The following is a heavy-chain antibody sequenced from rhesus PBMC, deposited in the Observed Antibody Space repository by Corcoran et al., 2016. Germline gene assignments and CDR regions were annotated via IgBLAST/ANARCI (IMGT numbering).Heavy chain of an antibody. CDR1: GGSISSSNW. Sequence: QVQLQESGPGLVKPSETLSLTCAVSGGSISSSNWWSWIRQPPGKGLEWIGYISGSSGSTYYNPSLKSRVTISKDTSKNQFSLKLSSVTAADTAVYYCARASYEDDYGYYYTDFDYWGQGVLVTVSS. CDR2: ISGSSGST. J-gene: IGHJ4*01. CDR3: ARASYEDDYGYYYTDFDY. V-gene: IGHV4-65*01. D-gene: IGHD3-9*01.